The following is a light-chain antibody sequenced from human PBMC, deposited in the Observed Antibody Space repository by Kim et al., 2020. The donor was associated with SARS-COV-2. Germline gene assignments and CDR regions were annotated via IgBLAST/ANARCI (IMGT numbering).Light chain of an antibody. J-gene: IGKJ2*01. CDR3: QQRSSWFA. Sequence: PGGRATLSCRTSQNVGNYLAWYQHRPGQAPRLLIYGASNRATGIPARFSGSGSGTDFTLTISSLEPEDFAVYYCQQRSSWFAFGQGTKLEI. V-gene: IGKV3-11*01. CDR1: QNVGNY. CDR2: GAS.